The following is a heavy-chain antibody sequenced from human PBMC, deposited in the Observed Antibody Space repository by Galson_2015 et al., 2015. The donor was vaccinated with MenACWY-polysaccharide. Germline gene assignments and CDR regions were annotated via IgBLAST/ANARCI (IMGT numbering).Heavy chain of an antibody. CDR1: GYTFTSYA. CDR2: INPGNGNT. Sequence: SVKVSCKASGYTFTSYAILWVRQAPGQRLEWMGWINPGNGNTKYSQKFQDRVTITRDTSASIGYMELSSLRSEDTAVYYCARGGSYFFYYYYMDVWGKGTTVTVSS. J-gene: IGHJ6*03. V-gene: IGHV1-3*01. CDR3: ARGGSYFFYYYYMDV. D-gene: IGHD1-26*01.